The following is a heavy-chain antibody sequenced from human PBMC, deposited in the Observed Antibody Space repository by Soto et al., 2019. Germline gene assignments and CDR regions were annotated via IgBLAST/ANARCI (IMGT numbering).Heavy chain of an antibody. CDR3: AKDRGYYYYYMDV. CDR2: ISWTSGAI. V-gene: IGHV3-9*01. Sequence: GGSLRLSCAASGFTFGDYAMHWVRQAPGKGLEWVSGISWTSGAIGYADSVKGRFTISRDNAKNSLYLQMNSLRAEDTALYYCAKDRGYYYYYMDVWGKGTTVTVSS. J-gene: IGHJ6*03. CDR1: GFTFGDYA.